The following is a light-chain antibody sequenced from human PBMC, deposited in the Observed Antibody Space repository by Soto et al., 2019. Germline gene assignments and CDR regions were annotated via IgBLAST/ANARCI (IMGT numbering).Light chain of an antibody. CDR2: DVS. V-gene: IGLV2-14*01. Sequence: QSALTQPASVSASPGQSITISCTATSSDVGGYNYVSWYQQHPGKAPKLMIYDVSNRPSGVSNRFSGSKSGNTASLTISGLQAEDEADYYCSSYTSSSTLYVFGTGTKVTVL. CDR1: SSDVGGYNY. J-gene: IGLJ1*01. CDR3: SSYTSSSTLYV.